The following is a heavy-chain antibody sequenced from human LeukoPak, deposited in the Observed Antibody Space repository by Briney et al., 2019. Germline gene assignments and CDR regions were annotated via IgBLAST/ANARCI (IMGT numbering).Heavy chain of an antibody. V-gene: IGHV4-31*03. CDR2: IYYSGST. CDR3: ARGAYSKVQPYYFDY. D-gene: IGHD4-4*01. J-gene: IGHJ4*02. Sequence: SQTLSLTCTVSGGSISSGGYYWSWIRQHPGKGLEWIGYIYYSGSTYYNPSLKSRVTISVDTSKNQFSLKLSSVTAADTAVYYCARGAYSKVQPYYFDYWGQGTLVTVSS. CDR1: GGSISSGGYY.